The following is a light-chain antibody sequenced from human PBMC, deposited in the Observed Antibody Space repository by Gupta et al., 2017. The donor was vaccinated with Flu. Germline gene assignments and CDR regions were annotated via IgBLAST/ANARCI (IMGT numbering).Light chain of an antibody. CDR2: EVT. V-gene: IGLV2-8*01. Sequence: GQSVTISCTGTDRDVGANNYVSWYQQHPDKAPKLMIDEVTKRPSGVPDRFSGSKSGNTASLTVSGLQPEDEADYYCASYGGSDIFGTGTKVTGL. CDR3: ASYGGSDI. J-gene: IGLJ1*01. CDR1: DRDVGANNY.